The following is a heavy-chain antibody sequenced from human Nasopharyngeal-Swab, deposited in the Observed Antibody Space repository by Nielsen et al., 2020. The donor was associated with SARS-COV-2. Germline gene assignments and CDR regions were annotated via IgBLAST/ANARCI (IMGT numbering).Heavy chain of an antibody. J-gene: IGHJ6*03. CDR3: ASVRGDILTDSYYYYYMDV. D-gene: IGHD3-9*01. Sequence: SVKVSCKASGGTFSSYAISWVRQAPGQGLEWMGGIIPIFGTANYAQKFQGRVTITADESTSTAYMELSSLRSEDTAVYYCASVRGDILTDSYYYYYMDVWGKGTTVTVSS. V-gene: IGHV1-69*13. CDR2: IIPIFGTA. CDR1: GGTFSSYA.